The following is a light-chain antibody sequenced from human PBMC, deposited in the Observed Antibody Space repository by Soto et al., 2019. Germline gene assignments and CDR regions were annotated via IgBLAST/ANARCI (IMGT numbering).Light chain of an antibody. J-gene: IGKJ2*01. V-gene: IGKV3-15*01. CDR1: QSVDTN. Sequence: EVVMTQSPATLSVSPGDRATLSCRASQSVDTNVAWYQQKPGQAPRLLVHSASTRATGIPARFTGIWSGTDFTLTISGLQSDDFAVYYCQQYYNWPPYTFGQGTKLQIK. CDR3: QQYYNWPPYT. CDR2: SAS.